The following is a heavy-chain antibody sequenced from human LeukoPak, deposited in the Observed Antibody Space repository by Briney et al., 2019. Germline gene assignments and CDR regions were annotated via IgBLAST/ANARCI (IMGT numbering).Heavy chain of an antibody. CDR2: FDPEDGET. CDR1: GHTLTELS. CDR3: ATEGPTMFYSGSYYFDY. V-gene: IGHV1-24*01. J-gene: IGHJ4*02. D-gene: IGHD1-26*01. Sequence: ASVKVSCKVSGHTLTELSMHWVRQSPGKGLEWMGGFDPEDGETIHAQKFQGRVTMTGDTSTDTAYMELSSLRSEDTAVYYCATEGPTMFYSGSYYFDYWGQGTLVTVSS.